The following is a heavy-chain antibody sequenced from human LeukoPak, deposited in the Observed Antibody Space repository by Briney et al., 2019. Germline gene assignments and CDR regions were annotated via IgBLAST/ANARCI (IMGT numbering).Heavy chain of an antibody. D-gene: IGHD2-2*01. CDR1: GGSISSYY. J-gene: IGHJ4*02. Sequence: NTSETLSLTCTVSGGSISSYYWSWIRQPAGKGLEWIGRIYTSGSTNYNPSLKSRVTISVDKSKSQFSLKLSSVTAADTAVYYCAREKVSYQLTPYYFDYWGQGTLVTVSS. V-gene: IGHV4-4*07. CDR3: AREKVSYQLTPYYFDY. CDR2: IYTSGST.